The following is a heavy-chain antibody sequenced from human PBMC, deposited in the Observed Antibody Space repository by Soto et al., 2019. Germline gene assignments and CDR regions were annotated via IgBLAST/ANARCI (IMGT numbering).Heavy chain of an antibody. CDR2: INHSGST. CDR1: GGSFSGYY. CDR3: TRGRYDFWSGYYTFDY. D-gene: IGHD3-3*01. Sequence: QVQLQQWGAGLLKPSETLSLTCAVYGGSFSGYYWSWIRQPPGKGLEWIGEINHSGSTNYNPSLKSRATIAVATPKNQFSLKLSSVTAADTAVYYCTRGRYDFWSGYYTFDYSGQGTLVTVSS. J-gene: IGHJ4*02. V-gene: IGHV4-34*01.